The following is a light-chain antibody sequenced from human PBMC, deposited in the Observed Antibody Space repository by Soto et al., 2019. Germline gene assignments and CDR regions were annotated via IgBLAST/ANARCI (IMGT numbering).Light chain of an antibody. CDR1: SSDVGGYNY. CDR2: EVS. J-gene: IGLJ3*02. Sequence: QSALTQPRSVSGSPGQSVTISCTGTSSDVGGYNYVSWYQHHPGKAPKVMVHEVSNRPSGVPDRFSGSKSGNTASLTISGLQAEDEADYYCYSYAGNSTWVFGGGTQLTVL. CDR3: YSYAGNSTWV. V-gene: IGLV2-11*01.